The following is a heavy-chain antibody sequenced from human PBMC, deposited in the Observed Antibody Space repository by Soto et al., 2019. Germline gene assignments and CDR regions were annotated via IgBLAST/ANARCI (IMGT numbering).Heavy chain of an antibody. CDR2: MTGNGGQI. J-gene: IGHJ4*02. CDR3: TKDAVSGDGLWLAAN. D-gene: IGHD2-21*02. CDR1: GFTFSSYA. V-gene: IGHV3-23*01. Sequence: PGGSLRLSCAASGFTFSSYAMIWVRQAPGKGQEWVSGMTGNGGQIKYADSVKGRFTISRDNSKNTLYLQMNSLRAEDTAIYYCTKDAVSGDGLWLAANWGQGTLVTVSS.